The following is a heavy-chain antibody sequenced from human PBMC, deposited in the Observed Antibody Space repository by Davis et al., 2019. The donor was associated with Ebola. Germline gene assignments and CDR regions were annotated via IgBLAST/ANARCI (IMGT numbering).Heavy chain of an antibody. J-gene: IGHJ6*02. CDR2: MNPNSGNT. D-gene: IGHD3-3*01. V-gene: IGHV1-8*01. CDR1: GYTLTELS. CDR3: AFSYYDFWSGAEDYYGMDV. Sequence: ASVKVSCKVSGYTLTELSMHWVRQATGQGLEWMGWMNPNSGNTGYAQKFQGRVTMTRNTSISTAYMELSSLRSEDTAVYYCAFSYYDFWSGAEDYYGMDVWGQGTTVTVSS.